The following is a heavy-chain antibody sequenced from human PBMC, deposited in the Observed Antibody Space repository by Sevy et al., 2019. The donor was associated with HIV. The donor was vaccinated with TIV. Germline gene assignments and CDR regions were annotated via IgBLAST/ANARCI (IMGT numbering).Heavy chain of an antibody. CDR3: AKWSMGGARWLQLGAFDI. CDR1: GFTFSSYG. CDR2: ISYDGSNK. J-gene: IGHJ3*02. Sequence: GGSLRLSCAASGFTFSSYGMHWVRQAPGKGLEWVAVISYDGSNKYYGDSVKGRFTISGDNSKNTLYLQMNSLRAEDTAVYYCAKWSMGGARWLQLGAFDIWGQGTMVTVSS. D-gene: IGHD5-12*01. V-gene: IGHV3-30*18.